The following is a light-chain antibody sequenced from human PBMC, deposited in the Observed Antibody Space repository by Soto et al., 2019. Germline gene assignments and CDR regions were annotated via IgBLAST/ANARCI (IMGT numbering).Light chain of an antibody. CDR1: QSFRGL. CDR3: QQYGSSTYT. J-gene: IGKJ2*01. CDR2: GAS. V-gene: IGKV3-20*01. Sequence: EIVLTQSPATLSLSPGERATLSCRASQSFRGLLAWYQQKPGQAPRLLIYGASSRATGIPDRFSGSGSGTDFTLTISRLEPEDFAVYYCQQYGSSTYTFGQGTKVDI.